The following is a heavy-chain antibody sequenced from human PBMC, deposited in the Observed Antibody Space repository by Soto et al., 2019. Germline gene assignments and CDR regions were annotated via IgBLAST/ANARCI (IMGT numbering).Heavy chain of an antibody. CDR2: ISAYNGNT. Sequence: ASVKVSCKASGYTFTSYGISWVRQAPGQGLEWMGWISAYNGNTNYAQKLQGRVTMTTDTSTSTAYMELRSLRSDDTAVYYCERSLPAAMVPAVPEYWGQGTLVTVSS. V-gene: IGHV1-18*01. D-gene: IGHD5-18*01. CDR1: GYTFTSYG. CDR3: ERSLPAAMVPAVPEY. J-gene: IGHJ4*02.